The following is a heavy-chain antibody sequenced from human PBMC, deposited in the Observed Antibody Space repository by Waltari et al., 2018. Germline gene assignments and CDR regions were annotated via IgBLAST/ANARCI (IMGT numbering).Heavy chain of an antibody. V-gene: IGHV4-39*01. Sequence: QLQLQESGPGLVKPSETLSLTCTVSGCSISSSSYYWGWIRQPPGKGLEWIGSIYYSGSTYYNPSLKSRVTISVDTSKNQFSLKLSSVTAADTAVYYCARRWYYYGSGSHDAFDIWGQGTMVTVSS. CDR1: GCSISSSSYY. CDR3: ARRWYYYGSGSHDAFDI. J-gene: IGHJ3*02. D-gene: IGHD3-10*01. CDR2: IYYSGST.